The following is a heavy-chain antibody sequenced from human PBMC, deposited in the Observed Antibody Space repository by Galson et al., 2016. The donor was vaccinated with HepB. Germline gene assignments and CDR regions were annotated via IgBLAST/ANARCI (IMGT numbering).Heavy chain of an antibody. CDR1: GFTFNIYA. CDR2: IIGSGGRT. Sequence: SLRLSCAASGFTFNIYAMSWVRQAPGKGLEWVSSIIGSGGRTYYADSVKGRFTISRDNSKNTMYLQMDSLRVEDTAVYYCARALDGDYVAYFQHWGQGTLVTVSS. V-gene: IGHV3-23*01. D-gene: IGHD4-17*01. J-gene: IGHJ1*01. CDR3: ARALDGDYVAYFQH.